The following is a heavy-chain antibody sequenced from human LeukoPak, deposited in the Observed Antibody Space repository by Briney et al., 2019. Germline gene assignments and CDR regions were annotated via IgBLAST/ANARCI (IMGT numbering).Heavy chain of an antibody. CDR2: INSDGSST. J-gene: IGHJ6*03. CDR3: AGHYGSGRYHYYYMDV. CDR1: RLIFSSYW. V-gene: IGHV3-74*01. Sequence: GGSPRLSCAASRLIFSSYWMHRVRQAPGKGLVWVSRINSDGSSTIYADSVKGRFTISRDYAKNTVYLQMNSLRVDDTAVYYCAGHYGSGRYHYYYMDVWGRGTTVTVSS. D-gene: IGHD3-10*01.